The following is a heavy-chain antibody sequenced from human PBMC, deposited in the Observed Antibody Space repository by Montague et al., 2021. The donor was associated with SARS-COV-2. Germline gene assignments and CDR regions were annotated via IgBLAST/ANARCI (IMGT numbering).Heavy chain of an antibody. D-gene: IGHD5-18*01. CDR3: ANLYSYGS. J-gene: IGHJ4*02. CDR2: ISTSSSYI. V-gene: IGHV3-21*01. Sequence: SLRFSWAASGFPFSSYSMNLFRQAPGKGLEWVSSISTSSSYIYYADSVKGRFTISRDNAKNSLYLQMNSLRAEDTAVYYCANLYSYGSWGQGTLVTVSS. CDR1: GFPFSSYS.